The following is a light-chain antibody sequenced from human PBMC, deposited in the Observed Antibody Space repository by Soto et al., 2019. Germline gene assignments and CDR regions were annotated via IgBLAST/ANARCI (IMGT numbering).Light chain of an antibody. J-gene: IGLJ1*01. CDR2: GDN. V-gene: IGLV6-57*02. CDR1: SGSVASNF. Sequence: NFMLTQPHSVSESPGKTVTISCTGSSGSVASNFVHWYQRRPGSAPTIVIYGDNQRPSGVPDRFSGSIDSSSNSASLTISGLKTEDEAHVFCQSYDRSSLYVFGTGTQLTVL. CDR3: QSYDRSSLYV.